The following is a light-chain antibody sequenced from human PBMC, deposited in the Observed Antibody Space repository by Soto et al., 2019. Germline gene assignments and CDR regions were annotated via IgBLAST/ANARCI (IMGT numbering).Light chain of an antibody. J-gene: IGLJ1*01. Sequence: VMTQPPSASGTPGQRVTISCSGSSSNIGSNTVNWYQQLPGTAPKLLIYSNNQRPSGVPDRFSGSKSGTSASLAISGLQSEDEADYYCAAWDDSLNGYVFGTGTKVTVL. V-gene: IGLV1-44*01. CDR3: AAWDDSLNGYV. CDR2: SNN. CDR1: SSNIGSNT.